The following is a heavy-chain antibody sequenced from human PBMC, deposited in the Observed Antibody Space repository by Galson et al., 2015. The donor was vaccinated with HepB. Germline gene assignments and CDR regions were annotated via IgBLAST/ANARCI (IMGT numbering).Heavy chain of an antibody. D-gene: IGHD3-3*01. Sequence: SLRLSCAASGFTFSSYAMHWVRQAPGKGLEWVAVISYDGSNKYYADSVKGRFTISRDNSKNTLYLQMNSLRAEDTAVYYCARENEGRFLEWLLPREYYFDYWGRGTLVTVSS. J-gene: IGHJ4*02. V-gene: IGHV3-30-3*01. CDR3: ARENEGRFLEWLLPREYYFDY. CDR2: ISYDGSNK. CDR1: GFTFSSYA.